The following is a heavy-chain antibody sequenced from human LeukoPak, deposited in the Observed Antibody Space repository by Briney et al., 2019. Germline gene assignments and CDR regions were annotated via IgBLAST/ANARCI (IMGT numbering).Heavy chain of an antibody. D-gene: IGHD2-8*02. CDR1: GGSISSYY. V-gene: IGHV4-59*08. J-gene: IGHJ4*02. Sequence: PSGTLSLTCTVSGGSISSYYWSWIRQPPGKGLEWIGYIYYSGSTNYNPSLKSRVTISLDTSKNQFSLKLSSVTAADTAVYYCAGHHPRNTVDFWGQGTLVTVSS. CDR2: IYYSGST. CDR3: AGHHPRNTVDF.